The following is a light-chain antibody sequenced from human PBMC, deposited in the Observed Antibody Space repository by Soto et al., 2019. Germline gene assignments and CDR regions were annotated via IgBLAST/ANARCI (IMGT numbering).Light chain of an antibody. J-gene: IGKJ4*01. Sequence: DIQLTQSPSFLSASVGDRVTITCRASQDIGRYLAWYQQKPGKAPNLLIYAAFILQSGVPSRFSGSGSGTEFTLTISSLQPEDFATYYCQQLNSYLALTFGGGTKVEIK. V-gene: IGKV1-9*01. CDR1: QDIGRY. CDR3: QQLNSYLALT. CDR2: AAF.